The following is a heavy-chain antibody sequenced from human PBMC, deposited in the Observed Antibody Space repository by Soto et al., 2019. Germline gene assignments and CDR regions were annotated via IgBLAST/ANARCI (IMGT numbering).Heavy chain of an antibody. CDR1: GGSISSGGYS. CDR2: IYHSGST. CDR3: ARAYCSVGSCYPDRTNCIDP. J-gene: IGHJ5*02. Sequence: SETLSLTCAVSGGSISSGGYSWSWIRQPPGKGLEWIGYIYHSGSTYYNPSLKSRVTISVDTSKNQFSLKLSSVTAADTAVYYCARAYCSVGSCYPDRTNCIDPWGQGTLVTVSS. D-gene: IGHD2-15*01. V-gene: IGHV4-30-2*01.